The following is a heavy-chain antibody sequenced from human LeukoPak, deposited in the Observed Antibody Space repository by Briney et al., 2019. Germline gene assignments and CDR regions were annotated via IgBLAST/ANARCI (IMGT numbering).Heavy chain of an antibody. J-gene: IGHJ6*02. D-gene: IGHD1-1*01. Sequence: SETLSLTCAVYGGSFSGYYWSWIRQPPGKGLEWIGEINHSGSTNYNPSLKSRVTISVDTSKNQFSLKLSSVTAADTAVYYCAKVRYGPNYYYGMDVWGQGTTVTVSS. CDR2: INHSGST. V-gene: IGHV4-34*01. CDR3: AKVRYGPNYYYGMDV. CDR1: GGSFSGYY.